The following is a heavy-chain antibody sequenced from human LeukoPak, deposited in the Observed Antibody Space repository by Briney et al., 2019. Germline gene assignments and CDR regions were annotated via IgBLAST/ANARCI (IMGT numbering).Heavy chain of an antibody. CDR3: ARDGVEQQLDDLTNFDY. CDR2: ISGSSSYI. V-gene: IGHV3-21*01. D-gene: IGHD6-13*01. Sequence: PGGSLRLSCAASGFTFRTYSMNWVRQAPGKGLEWVSSISGSSSYIYYADSVKGRFTISRDNAKNSLYLQMNSLRAEDTAVYYCARDGVEQQLDDLTNFDYWGQGTLVTVSS. J-gene: IGHJ4*02. CDR1: GFTFRTYS.